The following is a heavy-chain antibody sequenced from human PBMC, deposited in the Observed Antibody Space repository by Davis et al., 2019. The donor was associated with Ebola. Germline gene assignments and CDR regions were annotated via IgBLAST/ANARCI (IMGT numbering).Heavy chain of an antibody. J-gene: IGHJ4*02. CDR1: GYSISSGYF. Sequence: SATLSPTCTLSGYSISSGYFWGWSRLPPGKGLEWIGTVYHSGNTYYYTSLKSRVTISVDTSKNQFSLKLSSVTAADTAVYYCARDRITAPFDYWGQGTLVTVSS. CDR2: VYHSGNT. CDR3: ARDRITAPFDY. V-gene: IGHV4-38-2*02. D-gene: IGHD1-14*01.